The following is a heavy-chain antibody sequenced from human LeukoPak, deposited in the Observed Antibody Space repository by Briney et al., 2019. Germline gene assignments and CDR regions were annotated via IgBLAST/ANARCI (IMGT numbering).Heavy chain of an antibody. CDR2: ISYDGSNK. CDR1: GFTFSSYG. V-gene: IGHV3-30*18. J-gene: IGHJ4*02. D-gene: IGHD1-1*01. CDR3: AKVHDWTRYGYLDY. Sequence: PGGSLRLSCAASGFTFSSYGMHWVRQAPCKGLEWVAVISYDGSNKYYADSVKGRFTISRDNSKNTLYLQMNSLRAEDTAVYYCAKVHDWTRYGYLDYWGQGTLVTVSS.